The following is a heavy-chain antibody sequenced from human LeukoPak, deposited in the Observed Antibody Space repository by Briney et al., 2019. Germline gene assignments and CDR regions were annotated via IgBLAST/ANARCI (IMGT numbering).Heavy chain of an antibody. J-gene: IGHJ4*02. CDR3: ARGVYYYED. CDR1: GFTFSSHS. V-gene: IGHV3-48*01. CDR2: ISSSSSTI. D-gene: IGHD3-22*01. Sequence: GGSLRLSCAASGFTFSSHSMNWVRQAPGKGLEWVSYISSSSSTIYYADSVKGRFTISRDNAKNSLYLLMNSLRAEDTAVYYCARGVYYYEDWGQGTLVTVSS.